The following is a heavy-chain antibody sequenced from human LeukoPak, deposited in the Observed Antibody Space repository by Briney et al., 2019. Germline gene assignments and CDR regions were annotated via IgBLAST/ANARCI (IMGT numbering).Heavy chain of an antibody. CDR2: ITDSGGTT. V-gene: IGHV3-23*01. J-gene: IGHJ4*02. CDR1: GFTFSSYA. Sequence: GGSLRLSCAASGFTFSSYAMSWVRQAPGKGLEWVSTITDSGGTTFYADSVRGRFTISRDNFKDTVYLQMNSLRAEDTAVYYCAKLWRGSHPRYFDHWGQGTLVTVST. D-gene: IGHD1-26*01. CDR3: AKLWRGSHPRYFDH.